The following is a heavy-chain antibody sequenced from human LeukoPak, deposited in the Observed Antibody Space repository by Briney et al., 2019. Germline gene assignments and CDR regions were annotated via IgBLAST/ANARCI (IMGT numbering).Heavy chain of an antibody. CDR3: ARTAFQFGQYFYYMNV. CDR1: GYTFTGYY. Sequence: ASVKVSCKASGYTFTGYYMHWVRQAPGQGLKWMGWINPNSDDTNYAQKFQGRVTVTRDTSISTAYMELSGLTSDDTAVYYCARTAFQFGQYFYYMNVWGTGTTVTVSS. J-gene: IGHJ6*03. D-gene: IGHD3-3*02. V-gene: IGHV1-2*02. CDR2: INPNSDDT.